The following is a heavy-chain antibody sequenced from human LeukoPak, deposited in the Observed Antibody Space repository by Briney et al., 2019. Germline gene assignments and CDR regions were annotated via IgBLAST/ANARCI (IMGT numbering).Heavy chain of an antibody. CDR3: ATLSQTLPLDY. V-gene: IGHV3-74*01. J-gene: IGHJ4*02. CDR2: INTDGSDT. Sequence: GGSLRLSCVASGFSFTTYWMHWVRQVPGKGLEWVSLINTDGSDTRYTDSVKGRFTISRDNAKNTLYLRMNSLRAEDTAMYYCATLSQTLPLDYWGQGAQVTVSS. CDR1: GFSFTTYW.